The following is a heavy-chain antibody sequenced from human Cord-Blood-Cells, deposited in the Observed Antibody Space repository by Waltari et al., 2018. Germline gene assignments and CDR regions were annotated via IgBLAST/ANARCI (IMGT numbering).Heavy chain of an antibody. J-gene: IGHJ6*02. CDR1: GFSLSNARMG. V-gene: IGHV2-26*01. Sequence: QVTLKESGPVLVKPTETLTLTCTVSGFSLSNARMGVSWIRQPPGKALEWLAHIFPNDEKSYNTSMEHRLTIARATSEGQVVLTMTNMDAVGTATYYCERTPMRYCAGGGCPDDYYYGMVVWGRGTTVTVSS. CDR2: IFPNDEK. CDR3: ERTPMRYCAGGGCPDDYYYGMVV. D-gene: IGHD2-8*02.